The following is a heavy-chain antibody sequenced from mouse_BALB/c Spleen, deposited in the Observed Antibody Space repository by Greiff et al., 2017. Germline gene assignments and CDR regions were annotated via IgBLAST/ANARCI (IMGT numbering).Heavy chain of an antibody. J-gene: IGHJ3*01. CDR2: ISSGGST. CDR3: ARGGGNYEEFAY. Sequence: EVQRVESGGGLVKPGGSLKLSCAASGFTFSSYAMSWVRQTPEKRLEWVASISSGGSTYYPDSVKGRFTISRDNARNILYLQMSSLRSEDTAMYYCARGGGNYEEFAYWGQGTLVTVSA. V-gene: IGHV5-6-5*01. CDR1: GFTFSSYA. D-gene: IGHD2-1*01.